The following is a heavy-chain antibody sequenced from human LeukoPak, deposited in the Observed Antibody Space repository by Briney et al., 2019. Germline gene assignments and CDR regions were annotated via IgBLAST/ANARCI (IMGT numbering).Heavy chain of an antibody. D-gene: IGHD3-3*01. CDR2: IYYSGST. CDR1: GGSLSSYY. CDR3: ARDFRFLEWAY. Sequence: PSETLSLTCTVSGGSLSSYYWSWVRQPPGKGLEWIGYIYYSGSTNYNPSLKSRVTISVDTSKNQFSLKLTSVTAADTAVYYCARDFRFLEWAYWGQGTLVIVSS. V-gene: IGHV4-59*12. J-gene: IGHJ4*02.